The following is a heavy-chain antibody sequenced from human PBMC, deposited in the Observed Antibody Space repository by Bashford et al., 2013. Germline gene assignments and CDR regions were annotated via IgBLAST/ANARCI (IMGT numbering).Heavy chain of an antibody. Sequence: SSETLSLTCTVSGASIKSGVNYYWSWIRQHPGQGLEWIGYIYYHGNTYYNPSLKSRTTISLGTSDNQFSLQLASATAADTALYYCAGGRIASRVFDFWGLGTLVTVSS. CDR2: IYYHGNT. D-gene: IGHD5/OR15-5a*01. CDR1: GASIKSGVNYY. CDR3: AGGRIASRVFDF. V-gene: IGHV4-30-4*01. J-gene: IGHJ4*02.